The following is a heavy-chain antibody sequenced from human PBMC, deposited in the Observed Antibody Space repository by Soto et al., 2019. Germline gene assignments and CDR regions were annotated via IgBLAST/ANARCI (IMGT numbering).Heavy chain of an antibody. CDR2: IGGSGSPI. D-gene: IGHD3-16*01. V-gene: IGHV3-48*03. Sequence: PGGSLRLSCAASGFTFGSYEMNWVRQAPGKGLEWLSYIGGSGSPIYYADSVKGRFTISRDSAKNSLYLQMNSLRAEDTAIYFCARGGRFFDAWGQGTLVTVPQ. CDR3: ARGGRFFDA. J-gene: IGHJ5*02. CDR1: GFTFGSYE.